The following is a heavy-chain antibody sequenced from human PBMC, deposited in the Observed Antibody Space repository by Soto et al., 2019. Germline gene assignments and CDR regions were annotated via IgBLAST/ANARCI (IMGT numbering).Heavy chain of an antibody. Sequence: ASVKVSCKASGGTFSSYAISWVRQAPGQGLEWMGGIIPIFGTANYAQKFQGRVTITADESTSTAYMELSSLRSEDTAVYYCARGRVPAVVTNYFDYWGQGTLVTVAS. CDR1: GGTFSSYA. CDR3: ARGRVPAVVTNYFDY. J-gene: IGHJ4*02. V-gene: IGHV1-69*13. CDR2: IIPIFGTA. D-gene: IGHD2-15*01.